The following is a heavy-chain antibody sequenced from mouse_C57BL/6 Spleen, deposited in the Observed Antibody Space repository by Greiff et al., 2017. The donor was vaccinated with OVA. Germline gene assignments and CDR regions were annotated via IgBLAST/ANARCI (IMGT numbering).Heavy chain of an antibody. Sequence: EVKLMESGPGLVKPFQSLSLTCSVTGYSITSGYYWNWIRQFPGNKLEWMGYISYDGSNNYNPSLKNRISITRDTSKNQFFLKLNSVTTEDTATYYCARGGNWDDWYFDVWGTGTTVTVSS. CDR1: GYSITSGYY. CDR2: ISYDGSN. D-gene: IGHD4-1*01. V-gene: IGHV3-6*01. J-gene: IGHJ1*03. CDR3: ARGGNWDDWYFDV.